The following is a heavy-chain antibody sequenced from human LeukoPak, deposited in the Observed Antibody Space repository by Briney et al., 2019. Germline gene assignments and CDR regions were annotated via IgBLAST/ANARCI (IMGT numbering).Heavy chain of an antibody. CDR1: GFTFSTYS. V-gene: IGHV3-48*04. CDR2: ISSSNSI. Sequence: GGSLRLSCAASGFTFSTYSMSWVRQAPGKGLEWVSYISSSNSIYFADSVKGRFTISRDNAKNSLYLQMNSLRAEDTAVYYCARDLGSSGDYWGQGTLVTVSS. D-gene: IGHD1-26*01. CDR3: ARDLGSSGDY. J-gene: IGHJ4*02.